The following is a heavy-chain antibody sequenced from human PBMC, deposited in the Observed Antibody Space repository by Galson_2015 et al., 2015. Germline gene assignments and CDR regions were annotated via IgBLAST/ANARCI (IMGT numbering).Heavy chain of an antibody. CDR3: ARVEILRSSSWYEP. J-gene: IGHJ5*02. V-gene: IGHV1-3*04. D-gene: IGHD6-13*01. Sequence: SVKVSCKASGYTFTSYAMHWVRQAPGKGLEWVGWINTGSGNTKYSEKFKGRVTITRGTSASTAYMNMRSLRAEDTAVYYCARVEILRSSSWYEPWGRGTLVTVSS. CDR1: GYTFTSYA. CDR2: INTGSGNT.